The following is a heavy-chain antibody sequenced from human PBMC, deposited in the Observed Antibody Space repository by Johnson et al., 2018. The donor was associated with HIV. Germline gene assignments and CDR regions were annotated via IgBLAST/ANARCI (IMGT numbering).Heavy chain of an antibody. J-gene: IGHJ3*02. Sequence: QVQLVESGGGLVQPGGSLRLSCAASGFTFSSYAMSWVRQAPGKGLQWVAVISYDGSNKYFADSVKGRFTISRDNSKNTVYLQMNSLRAEDTALYYCARGGYYDSSGYPVITFDIWGQGTMVTVSS. CDR2: ISYDGSNK. D-gene: IGHD3-22*01. V-gene: IGHV3-30*04. CDR1: GFTFSSYA. CDR3: ARGGYYDSSGYPVITFDI.